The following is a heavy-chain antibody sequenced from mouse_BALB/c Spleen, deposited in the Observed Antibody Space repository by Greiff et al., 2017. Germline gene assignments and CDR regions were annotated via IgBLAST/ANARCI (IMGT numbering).Heavy chain of an antibody. CDR3: ARVYYGYDGHYFDY. J-gene: IGHJ2*01. CDR2: ISDGGSYT. D-gene: IGHD2-2*01. V-gene: IGHV5-4*02. Sequence: EVKLMESGGGLVKPGGSLKLSCAASGFTFSDYYMYWVRQTPEKRLEWVATISDGGSYTYYPDSVKGRFTISRDNAKNNLYLQMSSLKSEDTAMYYCARVYYGYDGHYFDYWGQGTTLTVSS. CDR1: GFTFSDYY.